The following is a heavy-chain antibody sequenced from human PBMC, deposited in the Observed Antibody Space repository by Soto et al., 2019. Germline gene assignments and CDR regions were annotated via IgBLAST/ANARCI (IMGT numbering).Heavy chain of an antibody. V-gene: IGHV5-10-1*01. CDR1: GDSFTSYW. J-gene: IGHJ6*02. CDR2: IDPSDSYT. CDR3: ARHNTPHYCSSTSCYRYYYGLDV. Sequence: GESLKISCMGSGDSFTSYWISWVRRMPGKGLEWMGRIDPSDSYTNYSPSFQGHVTISADKSISTAYLQWSSLKASDTAMYCCARHNTPHYCSSTSCYRYYYGLDVWGQGT. D-gene: IGHD2-2*01.